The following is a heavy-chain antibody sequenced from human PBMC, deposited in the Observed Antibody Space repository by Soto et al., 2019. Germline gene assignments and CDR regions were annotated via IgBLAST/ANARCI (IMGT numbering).Heavy chain of an antibody. CDR3: ARHSEDTVTPDF. V-gene: IGHV5-51*01. CDR1: GYSFTIYC. J-gene: IGHJ4*02. D-gene: IGHD4-17*01. Sequence: PGESLKISCKGAGYSFTIYCIGWVLQMPGKGLEWMGIIYPGDSETRYRPSFQGQVTISADKSISTAYLQWSSLEASDTAMYYCARHSEDTVTPDFWGQGTLVTVSS. CDR2: IYPGDSET.